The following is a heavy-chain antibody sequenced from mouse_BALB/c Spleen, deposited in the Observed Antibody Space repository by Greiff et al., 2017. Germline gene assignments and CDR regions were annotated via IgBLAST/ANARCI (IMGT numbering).Heavy chain of an antibody. CDR2: INPGSGGT. J-gene: IGHJ1*01. CDR1: GYAFTNYL. CDR3: ARKDYRYGYFEV. Sequence: VQLQQSGAELVRPGTSVKVSCKASGYAFTNYLIEWVKQRPGQGLEWIGVINPGSGGTNYNEKFKGKATLTADKSSSTAYMQLSSLTSDDSAVYFCARKDYRYGYFEVWGAGTTVTVSS. D-gene: IGHD2-14*01. V-gene: IGHV1-54*01.